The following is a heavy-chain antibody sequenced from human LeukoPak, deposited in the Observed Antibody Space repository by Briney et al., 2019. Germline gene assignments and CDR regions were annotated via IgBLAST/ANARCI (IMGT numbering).Heavy chain of an antibody. V-gene: IGHV4-4*07. D-gene: IGHD3-22*01. J-gene: IGHJ4*02. CDR2: LYTSGST. CDR3: ARGGSSGYYYG. CDR1: GGSISSYY. Sequence: SGTLSLTCTDSGGSISSYYWSWIRQPAGKGLEWIGRLYTSGSTNYNPSLKSRVTMSVDTSKNQFSLKLTSMTSADTAVYYCARGGSSGYYYGWGQGTLVTVSS.